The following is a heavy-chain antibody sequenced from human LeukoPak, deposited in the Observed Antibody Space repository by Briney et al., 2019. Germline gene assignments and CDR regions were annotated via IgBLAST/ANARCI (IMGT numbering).Heavy chain of an antibody. V-gene: IGHV4-34*01. Sequence: SETLSLTCAVYGGSFSGYYWSWIRQPPGKGLEWIGEINHSGGTNYNPSLKSRVAMSVDTAKNQFSLKLSSVTAADTAMYYCARGPTRRVYYYYYYMDVWGKGTTVTVSS. CDR3: ARGPTRRVYYYYYYMDV. D-gene: IGHD6-13*01. J-gene: IGHJ6*03. CDR1: GGSFSGYY. CDR2: INHSGGT.